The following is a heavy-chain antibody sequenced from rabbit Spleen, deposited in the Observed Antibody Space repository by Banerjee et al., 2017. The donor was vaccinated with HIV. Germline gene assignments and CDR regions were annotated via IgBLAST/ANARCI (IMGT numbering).Heavy chain of an antibody. CDR3: ARDTASSFSGYGMDL. CDR1: GVSFSGDSY. Sequence: QEQLEESGGDLVKPGASLTLTCIASGVSFSGDSYMCWVRQAPGKGLEWIVCIDSGSSGFTYFASWAKGRFTISKTSSTTVTLQMTSLTAADTATYFCARDTASSFSGYGMDLWGPGTLVTVS. D-gene: IGHD8-1*01. CDR2: IDSGSSGFT. V-gene: IGHV1S45*01. J-gene: IGHJ6*01.